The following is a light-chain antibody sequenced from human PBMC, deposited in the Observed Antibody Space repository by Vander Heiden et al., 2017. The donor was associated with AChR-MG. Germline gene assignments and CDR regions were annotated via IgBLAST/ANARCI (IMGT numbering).Light chain of an antibody. V-gene: IGKV3-11*01. CDR1: QSVSRY. J-gene: IGKJ4*01. CDR2: DAS. Sequence: EIVLTQSPVTLSLSPGERATLSCRASQSVSRYLAWYQQKLGQAPRLLIYDASNRAPGIPARFSGSGSGTDFILTISSLEPEDFAVYYCQQRSSWPPAFGGGTKVEIK. CDR3: QQRSSWPPA.